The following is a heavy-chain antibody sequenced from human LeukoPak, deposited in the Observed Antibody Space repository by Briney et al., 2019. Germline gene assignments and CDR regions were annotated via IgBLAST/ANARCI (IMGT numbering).Heavy chain of an antibody. Sequence: GGSLRLSCAASGFXFSSYGMHWVRQAPGKGLEWVAVISYDGSQKYYVDSVKGRFTISRDNSKNTLSLQMNSLRAEDTAVYYCAKNYFGSETCRNYFDYWGQGTLVTVSS. D-gene: IGHD3-10*01. CDR2: ISYDGSQK. CDR1: GFXFSSYG. J-gene: IGHJ4*02. CDR3: AKNYFGSETCRNYFDY. V-gene: IGHV3-30*18.